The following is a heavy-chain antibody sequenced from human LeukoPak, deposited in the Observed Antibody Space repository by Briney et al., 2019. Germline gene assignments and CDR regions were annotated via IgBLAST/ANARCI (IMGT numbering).Heavy chain of an antibody. V-gene: IGHV4-34*01. CDR2: INHSGST. Sequence: SETLSLTCAVYGGSFSGYYWSWIRQPPGKGLEWIGEINHSGSTNYNPSLRSRVTISVGTSKNQFSLMLSSVTAADTAVYYCARNYYGSGSPLYYYYYMDVWGKGTTVTISS. CDR1: GGSFSGYY. J-gene: IGHJ6*03. D-gene: IGHD3-10*01. CDR3: ARNYYGSGSPLYYYYYMDV.